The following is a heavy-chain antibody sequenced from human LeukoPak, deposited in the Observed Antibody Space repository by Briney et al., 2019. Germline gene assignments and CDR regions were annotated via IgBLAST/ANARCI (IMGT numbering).Heavy chain of an antibody. Sequence: PSETLSLTCAVYGGSFSGYYWSWIRQPPGKGLEWIGEINHSGSTNYNPSLKSRVTISVDTSKNQFSLKLSSVTAADTAVYYCAREFSSSSWYYFDYWGQGTLVTVSS. CDR3: AREFSSSSWYYFDY. CDR1: GGSFSGYY. CDR2: INHSGST. D-gene: IGHD6-13*01. V-gene: IGHV4-34*01. J-gene: IGHJ4*02.